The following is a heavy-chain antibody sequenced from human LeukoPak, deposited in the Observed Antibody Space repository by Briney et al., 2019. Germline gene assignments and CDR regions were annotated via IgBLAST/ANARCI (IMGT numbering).Heavy chain of an antibody. Sequence: ASVKVSCKASGYTFTSYYMHWVPQAPGQGLEWMGIINPSGGSTSYAQKFQGRVTMTRDTSTSTVYMELSSLRCEDTAVYYCARESPRHSIYFAFDIWGQGTMVTVSS. CDR1: GYTFTSYY. D-gene: IGHD4-11*01. CDR3: ARESPRHSIYFAFDI. V-gene: IGHV1-46*03. CDR2: INPSGGST. J-gene: IGHJ3*02.